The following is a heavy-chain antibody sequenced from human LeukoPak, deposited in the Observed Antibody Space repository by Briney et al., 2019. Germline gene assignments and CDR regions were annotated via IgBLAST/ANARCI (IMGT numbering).Heavy chain of an antibody. J-gene: IGHJ3*02. D-gene: IGHD2-2*01. CDR3: ARDIVDCSSTSCYEPYDAFDI. V-gene: IGHV1-69*06. Sequence: SVKVSCKASGGTFSSYAISWVRQAPGQGLEWMGGIIPIFGTANYAQKFQGRVTITADKSTSTAYMELSSLRSEDTAVYYCARDIVDCSSTSCYEPYDAFDIWGQGTMVTVSS. CDR1: GGTFSSYA. CDR2: IIPIFGTA.